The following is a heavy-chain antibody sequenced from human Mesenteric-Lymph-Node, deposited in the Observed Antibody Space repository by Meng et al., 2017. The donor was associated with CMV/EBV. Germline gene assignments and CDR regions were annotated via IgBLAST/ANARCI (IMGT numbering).Heavy chain of an antibody. D-gene: IGHD1-1*01. V-gene: IGHV3-9*01. CDR3: ARDGPGSYYYYGMDV. CDR1: GFTFDDYA. J-gene: IGHJ6*02. CDR2: ISWNSDTI. Sequence: SLKISCAASGFTFDDYAMHWVRQAPGKGLEYVSGISWNSDTIGYADSVRGRFTISRDNAKNSLYLQMNSLRAEDTAVYYCARDGPGSYYYYGMDVWGQGTTVTVSS.